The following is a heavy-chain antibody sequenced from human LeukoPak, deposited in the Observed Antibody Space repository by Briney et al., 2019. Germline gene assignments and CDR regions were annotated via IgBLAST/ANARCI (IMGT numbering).Heavy chain of an antibody. J-gene: IGHJ4*02. CDR1: GFTFRSYS. Sequence: GGSLRLSCAASGFTFRSYSMNWVRQGPGKGLEGISYISSGSSSIYYADSVKGRFTISRDNAKNSLYLQMNSLRAEDTAVYYCASSYGSGSYDYWGQGTLVTVSS. D-gene: IGHD3-10*01. V-gene: IGHV3-48*04. CDR3: ASSYGSGSYDY. CDR2: ISSGSSSI.